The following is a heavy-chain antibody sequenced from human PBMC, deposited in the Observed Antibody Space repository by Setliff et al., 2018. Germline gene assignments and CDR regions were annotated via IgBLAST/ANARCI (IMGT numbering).Heavy chain of an antibody. CDR1: GYTFTSYD. V-gene: IGHV1-8*02. Sequence: GASVKVSCKASGYTFTSYDINWVRQATGQGLEWMGWMNPNSGNTGYAQKFQGRVTMTRNISISTAYMELSSLRSEDTAVNYCARGLLLWFGEVENWGQGTLVTVSS. CDR2: MNPNSGNT. CDR3: ARGLLLWFGEVEN. D-gene: IGHD3-10*01. J-gene: IGHJ4*02.